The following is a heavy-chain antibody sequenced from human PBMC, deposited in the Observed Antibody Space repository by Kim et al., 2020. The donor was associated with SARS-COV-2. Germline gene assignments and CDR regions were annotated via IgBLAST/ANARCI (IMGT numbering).Heavy chain of an antibody. CDR1: GGSISSSNW. D-gene: IGHD5-12*01. V-gene: IGHV4-4*02. CDR2: IYHSGST. Sequence: SETLSLTCAVSGGSISSSNWWSWVRQPPGKGLEWIGEIYHSGSTNYNPSLKSRVTISVDKSKNQFSLKLSSVTAADTAVYYCARDGNVDIVATITENYYYGMDVWGQGTTVTVSS. CDR3: ARDGNVDIVATITENYYYGMDV. J-gene: IGHJ6*02.